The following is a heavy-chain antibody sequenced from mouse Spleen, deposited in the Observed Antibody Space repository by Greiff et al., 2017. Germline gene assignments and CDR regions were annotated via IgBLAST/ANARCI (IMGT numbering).Heavy chain of an antibody. CDR1: GYTFTDYA. Sequence: VKLVESGAELVRPGVSVKISCKGSGYTFTDYAMHWVKQSHAKSLEWIGVISTYYGDASYNQKFKGKATMTVDKSSSTAYMELARLTSEDSAIYYCARGDPWFAYWGQGTLVTVSA. V-gene: IGHV1S137*01. CDR3: ARGDPWFAY. CDR2: ISTYYGDA. J-gene: IGHJ3*01.